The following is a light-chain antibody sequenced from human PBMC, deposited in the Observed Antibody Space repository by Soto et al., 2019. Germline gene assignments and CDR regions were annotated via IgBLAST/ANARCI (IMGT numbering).Light chain of an antibody. V-gene: IGLV7-43*01. CDR3: LLYYGGQLGV. J-gene: IGLJ2*01. CDR1: TGAVTSGYY. Sequence: QAVVTQEPSLNVSPGGTVSLTCATSTGAVTSGYYPNWFQQKPGQAPRALIYSTNNKYSWTPARFSGSLLGGKAALTLSGVQPEDEADYYCLLYYGGQLGVFGGGTMLTVL. CDR2: STN.